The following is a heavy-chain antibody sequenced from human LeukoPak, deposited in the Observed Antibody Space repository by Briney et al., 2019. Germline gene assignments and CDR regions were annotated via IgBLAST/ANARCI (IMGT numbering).Heavy chain of an antibody. Sequence: GGSLRLSCAASEFTVTSNYMSWVRQAPGKGLEWVSVIYSGDDTYYADSVMGRFTISRDNSKNLVYLQMNSLRAEDTAVYYCATGGAARSAGHWGQGTLVTVSS. CDR3: ATGGAARSAGH. J-gene: IGHJ4*02. D-gene: IGHD6-6*01. CDR2: IYSGDDT. CDR1: EFTVTSNY. V-gene: IGHV3-53*01.